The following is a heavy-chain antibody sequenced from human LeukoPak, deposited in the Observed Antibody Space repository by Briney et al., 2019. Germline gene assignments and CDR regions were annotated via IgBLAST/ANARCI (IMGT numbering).Heavy chain of an antibody. CDR2: IYSWGST. Sequence: PGGSLRLSCAASVLTVSSNYMICVRQAPGRGGEGGSVIYSWGSTYYSNSVKGRFTISRYNSKNTLYLQMNSLRAEDTAVYYCARGDGLFDYWGQGTLVTVSS. CDR1: VLTVSSNY. D-gene: IGHD3/OR15-3a*01. J-gene: IGHJ4*02. V-gene: IGHV3-53*01. CDR3: ARGDGLFDY.